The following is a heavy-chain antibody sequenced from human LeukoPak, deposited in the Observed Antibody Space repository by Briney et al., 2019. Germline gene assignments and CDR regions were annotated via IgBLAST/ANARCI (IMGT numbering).Heavy chain of an antibody. V-gene: IGHV4-34*01. J-gene: IGHJ4*02. Sequence: PSETLSLTCIVYGGSFTGNYWSWIRQSPGKGLEWIGEINPSGRTNYNPSLKSRVSMSKDMSKNQFSLKLSSVTATDTALYFCARGQGEAPSSWGQGNVVTVSS. CDR3: ARGQGEAPSS. CDR2: INPSGRT. CDR1: GGSFTGNY. D-gene: IGHD2-21*01.